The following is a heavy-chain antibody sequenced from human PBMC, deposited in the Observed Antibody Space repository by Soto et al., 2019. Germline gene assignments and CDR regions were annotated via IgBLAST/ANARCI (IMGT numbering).Heavy chain of an antibody. CDR2: ISAYNGNT. D-gene: IGHD6-25*01. CDR1: GYTFTSYG. V-gene: IGHV1-18*01. Sequence: QVQLEQSGAEVKKPGASVKVSCKASGYTFTSYGISWVRQAPGQGLEWMGWISAYNGNTNYAQKLQGRVTMTTDTSTSTAYMELRSLRSDDTAVYYCARDLGRGVQRARAIATYWGQGTLVTVSS. CDR3: ARDLGRGVQRARAIATY. J-gene: IGHJ4*02.